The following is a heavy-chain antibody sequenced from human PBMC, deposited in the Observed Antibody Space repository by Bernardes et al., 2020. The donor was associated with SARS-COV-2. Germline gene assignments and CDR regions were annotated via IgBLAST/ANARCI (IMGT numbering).Heavy chain of an antibody. CDR1: GGSFSGYY. CDR2: INHSGST. CDR3: ARYVWYYGMDV. V-gene: IGHV4-34*01. D-gene: IGHD3-16*01. Sequence: SETLSLTCAVYGGSFSGYYWSWIRQPPGKGLEWIGEINHSGSTNYNPSLKSRVTISVDTSKNQFSLKLSSVTAADTAVYYCARYVWYYGMDVWGQGTTVTVSS. J-gene: IGHJ6*02.